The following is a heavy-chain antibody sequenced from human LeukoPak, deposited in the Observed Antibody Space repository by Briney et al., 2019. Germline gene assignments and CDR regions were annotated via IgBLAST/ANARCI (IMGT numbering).Heavy chain of an antibody. Sequence: PSETLSLTCSVSGGPLSRCYWSWLPKPPPRAGEWIGYIYYNGSPNYSPSLKSRVTLSIDTSMNQFSLKLSSVTAADTAVYYCARVDRGWYMVIWGQGTLVTVSS. CDR3: ARVDRGWYMVI. J-gene: IGHJ4*02. CDR1: GGPLSRCY. CDR2: IYYNGSP. D-gene: IGHD6-19*01. V-gene: IGHV4-59*08.